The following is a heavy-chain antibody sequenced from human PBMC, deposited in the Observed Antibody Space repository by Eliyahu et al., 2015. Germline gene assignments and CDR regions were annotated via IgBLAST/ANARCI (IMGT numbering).Heavy chain of an antibody. CDR3: ARDRIAAAGYYFDY. Sequence: PGKGLEWVAVIWYDGSNKYYADSVKGRFTISRDNSKNTLYLQMNSLRAEDTAVYYCARDRIAAAGYYFDYWGQGTLVTVSS. V-gene: IGHV3-33*01. J-gene: IGHJ4*02. D-gene: IGHD6-13*01. CDR2: IWYDGSNK.